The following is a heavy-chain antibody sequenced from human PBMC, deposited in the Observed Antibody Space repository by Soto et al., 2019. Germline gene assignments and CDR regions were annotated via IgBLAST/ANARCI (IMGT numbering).Heavy chain of an antibody. V-gene: IGHV1-69*12. CDR2: IVPIFNTA. CDR1: GGSLGTLE. CDR3: AREATPRSSAWDD. J-gene: IGHJ4*02. D-gene: IGHD2-2*01. Sequence: QVQLVQSGAEVKKPGSSVKVSCKASGGSLGTLEINWVRQAPGQGLEWMGGIVPIFNTAKFAPKFQGRVILIADESTATAYMVLTSLTPDDTAVYYCAREATPRSSAWDDWGQGTLVTVSA.